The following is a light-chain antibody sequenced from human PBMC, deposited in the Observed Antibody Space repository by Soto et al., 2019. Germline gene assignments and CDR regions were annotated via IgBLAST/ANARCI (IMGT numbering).Light chain of an antibody. CDR3: QQYAKAPLT. Sequence: DIRMSQSPSTVSASVGDRVTFTCRASQSISYGLAWFQQKPGQAPILLISDASSLEAGVPSRFSGSGSGTEFTLTISRLEPEDFAVYYCQQYAKAPLTFGQGTKVDIK. V-gene: IGKV1-5*01. CDR1: QSISYG. CDR2: DAS. J-gene: IGKJ1*01.